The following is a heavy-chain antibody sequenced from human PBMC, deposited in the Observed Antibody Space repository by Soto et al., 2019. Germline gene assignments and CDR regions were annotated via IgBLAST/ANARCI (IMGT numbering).Heavy chain of an antibody. J-gene: IGHJ6*02. CDR3: AKDQAVYYHYRMDV. V-gene: IGHV3-30*18. CDR2: ISYDGSNK. CDR1: GFTFSSYG. Sequence: QVQLVESGGGVVQPGRSLRLSCAASGFTFSSYGMHWVRQAPGKGLEWVAVISYDGSNKYYADSMKGRFTISRDNSKNTLYLQMNSLRGEDTAVYYCAKDQAVYYHYRMDVWGQGTTVTVSS.